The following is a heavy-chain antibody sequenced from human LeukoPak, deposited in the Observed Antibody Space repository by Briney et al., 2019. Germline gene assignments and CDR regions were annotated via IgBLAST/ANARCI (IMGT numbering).Heavy chain of an antibody. CDR1: GFTFDDYG. CDR2: INWNGGST. CDR3: ARAQDETTVTPFDY. Sequence: GGSLRLSCAASGFTFDDYGMSWVRQAPGKGLEWVSGINWNGGSTGYADSVKGRFTISRDNAKNSLYLQMNSLRAEDTALYYCARAQDETTVTPFDYWGQGTLVAVSS. J-gene: IGHJ4*02. D-gene: IGHD4-17*01. V-gene: IGHV3-20*04.